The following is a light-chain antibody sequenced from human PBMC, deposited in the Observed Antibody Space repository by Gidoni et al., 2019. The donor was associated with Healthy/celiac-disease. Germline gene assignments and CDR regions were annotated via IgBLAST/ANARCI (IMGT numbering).Light chain of an antibody. V-gene: IGLV2-14*01. Sequence: QSALTQPASVSGSPGQSITISCSGTSSDVGGYNYVSWYQQHPGKAPKLMIYEVSNRPLGVSNRFSGSKSGNTASLTISGLQAEDEADYYCSSYTSNNTVVFGGGTKLTVL. CDR3: SSYTSNNTVV. CDR2: EVS. J-gene: IGLJ2*01. CDR1: SSDVGGYNY.